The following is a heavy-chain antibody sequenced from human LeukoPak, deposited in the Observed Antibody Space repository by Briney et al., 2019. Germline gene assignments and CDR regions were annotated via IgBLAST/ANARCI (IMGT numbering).Heavy chain of an antibody. CDR3: AKKPDVRGAIFGHFDY. Sequence: PGGSLRLSCAASGFTFSSYAMSWVRQAPGKGLEWVSAISGSGGSTYYADSVKGRFTISRDNSKNTLYLQMNSLRAEDTAVYYCAKKPDVRGAIFGHFDYWGQGTLVTVSS. D-gene: IGHD3-10*01. V-gene: IGHV3-23*01. CDR2: ISGSGGST. CDR1: GFTFSSYA. J-gene: IGHJ4*02.